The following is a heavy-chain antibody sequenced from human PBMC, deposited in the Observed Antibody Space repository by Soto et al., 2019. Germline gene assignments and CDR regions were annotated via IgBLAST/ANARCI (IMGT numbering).Heavy chain of an antibody. CDR3: ARNGKTGGYPPFDY. CDR1: GGTFSSYA. J-gene: IGHJ4*02. Sequence: VASVKVSCKASGGTFSSYAISWVREAPGQGLEWMGGIIPILGTANYAQKFQGRVTITADESTSTAYMELSSLRSEDTAVYYCARNGKTGGYPPFDYWGQGTLVTVSS. CDR2: IIPILGTA. D-gene: IGHD3-22*01. V-gene: IGHV1-69*13.